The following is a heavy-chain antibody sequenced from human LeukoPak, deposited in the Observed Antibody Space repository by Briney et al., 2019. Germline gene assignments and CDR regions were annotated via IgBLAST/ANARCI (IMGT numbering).Heavy chain of an antibody. V-gene: IGHV3-23*01. D-gene: IGHD1-1*01. CDR3: AKARVRWNPGWFDP. J-gene: IGHJ5*02. Sequence: PGRSLRLSCAASGSIFSSYWMSWVRQAPGKGLEWVSAISGSGGSTYYADSVKGRFTISRDNSKNTLYLQMNSLRAEGTAVYYCAKARVRWNPGWFDPWGQGTLVTVSS. CDR2: ISGSGGST. CDR1: GSIFSSYW.